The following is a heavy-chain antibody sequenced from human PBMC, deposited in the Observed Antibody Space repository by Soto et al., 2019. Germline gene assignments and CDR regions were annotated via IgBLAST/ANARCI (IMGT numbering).Heavy chain of an antibody. J-gene: IGHJ6*02. CDR3: ARDRRARGSYWALGGYYYYYGMDV. D-gene: IGHD1-26*01. CDR1: GYTFTSYG. CDR2: ISAYNGNT. Sequence: QVQLVQSGAEVKKPGASVKVSCKASGYTFTSYGISWVRQAPGQGLEWMGWISAYNGNTNYAQKLQGRVTMTTDTSTSTAXXEXGTXSSDDTAVYYCARDRRARGSYWALGGYYYYYGMDVWGQGTTVTVSS. V-gene: IGHV1-18*01.